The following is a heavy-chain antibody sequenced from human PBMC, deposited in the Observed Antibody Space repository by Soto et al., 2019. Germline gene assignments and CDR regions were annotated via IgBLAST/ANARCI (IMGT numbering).Heavy chain of an antibody. J-gene: IGHJ6*03. V-gene: IGHV1-69*02. D-gene: IGHD1-26*01. Sequence: QVPLVQSGAEVKKPGSSVKVSCKASGGTFSSYTISWVRQAPGQGLEWMGRIIPILGIANYAQKFQGRVTITADKSRSTAYMALSSLGSEDTAVYCSVSGRHLAACFDSMDVWGKWTTVTVSS. CDR2: IIPILGIA. CDR1: GGTFSSYT. CDR3: VSGRHLAACFDSMDV.